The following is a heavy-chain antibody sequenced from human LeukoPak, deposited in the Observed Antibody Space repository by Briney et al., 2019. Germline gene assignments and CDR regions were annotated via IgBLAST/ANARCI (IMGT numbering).Heavy chain of an antibody. V-gene: IGHV5-51*01. Sequence: GESLKISCKGSGYSFTSCWIGWVRQMPGKGLEWMRIIYPGDSDTRYSPSFQGQVTISADKSISTAYLQWSSLKASDTAMYYCARHTTPKSYYYDSSGYTDYWGQGTLVTVSS. J-gene: IGHJ4*02. CDR3: ARHTTPKSYYYDSSGYTDY. CDR1: GYSFTSCW. D-gene: IGHD3-22*01. CDR2: IYPGDSDT.